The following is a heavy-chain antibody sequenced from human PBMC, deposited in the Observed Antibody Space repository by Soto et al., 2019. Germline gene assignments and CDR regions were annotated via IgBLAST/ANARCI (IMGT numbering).Heavy chain of an antibody. CDR2: MNPNSGNT. CDR1: GYTFTSYD. D-gene: IGHD3-3*01. Sequence: GASVKVFCKASGYTFTSYDINWVRQATGQGLEWMGWMNPNSGNTGYAQKFQGRVTMTRNTSISTAYMELSSLRSEDTAVYYCARGGGITIFGTGDYYYYGMDVWGQGTTVTVSS. J-gene: IGHJ6*02. CDR3: ARGGGITIFGTGDYYYYGMDV. V-gene: IGHV1-8*01.